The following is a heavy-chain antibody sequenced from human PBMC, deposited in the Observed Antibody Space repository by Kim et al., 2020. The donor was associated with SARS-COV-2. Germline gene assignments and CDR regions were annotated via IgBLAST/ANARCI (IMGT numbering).Heavy chain of an antibody. V-gene: IGHV3-23*01. CDR3: AKDGYCSSTSCYPIDY. J-gene: IGHJ4*02. Sequence: SVKGRFTSSRDNSKNTLYLQMNSLRAEDTAVYYCAKDGYCSSTSCYPIDYWGQGTLVTVSS. D-gene: IGHD2-2*03.